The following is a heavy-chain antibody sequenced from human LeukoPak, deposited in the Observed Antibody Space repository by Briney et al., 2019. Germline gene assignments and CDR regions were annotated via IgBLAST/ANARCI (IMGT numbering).Heavy chain of an antibody. CDR1: GYTFTSYN. D-gene: IGHD1-1*01. V-gene: IGHV1-46*01. CDR3: ARDGWNDVAYNWFDP. CDR2: INPSGGST. Sequence: GASVKVSCKASGYTFTSYNMHWVRQAPGQGLEWMGIINPSGGSTNYAQKFQGRVTMTRDTSTSTVYMELSSLRSEDTAVYYCARDGWNDVAYNWFDPWGQGTLVTVSS. J-gene: IGHJ5*02.